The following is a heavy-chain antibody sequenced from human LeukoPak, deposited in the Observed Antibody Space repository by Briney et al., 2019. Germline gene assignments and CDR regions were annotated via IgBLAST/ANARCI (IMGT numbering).Heavy chain of an antibody. Sequence: SETLSLTCTVSGGSISSYYWSWIRQPPGKGLEWIGYIYTSGSTNYNPSFKSRVTISVDTSKNQFSLKLSSVTAADTAVYYCAREGYGSGKFDPWGQGTLVTVSS. CDR2: IYTSGST. CDR1: GGSISSYY. CDR3: AREGYGSGKFDP. J-gene: IGHJ5*02. D-gene: IGHD3-10*01. V-gene: IGHV4-4*09.